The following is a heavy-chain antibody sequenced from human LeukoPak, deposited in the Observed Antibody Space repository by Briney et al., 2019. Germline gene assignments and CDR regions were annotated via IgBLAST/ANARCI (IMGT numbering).Heavy chain of an antibody. V-gene: IGHV3-30-3*01. CDR3: ARDPTKNYDFWSGYEDY. D-gene: IGHD3-3*01. CDR2: ISYDGSNK. Sequence: GGSLRLSCAASGFTFSSYAMHWVRQAPGKGPEWVAVISYDGSNKYYADSVKGRFTISRDNSKNTLYLQMNSLRAEDTAVYYCARDPTKNYDFWSGYEDYWGQGTLVTVSS. CDR1: GFTFSSYA. J-gene: IGHJ4*02.